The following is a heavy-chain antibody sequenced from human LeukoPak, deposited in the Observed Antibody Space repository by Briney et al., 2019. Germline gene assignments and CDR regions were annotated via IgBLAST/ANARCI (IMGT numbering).Heavy chain of an antibody. CDR1: GFTFDDYA. V-gene: IGHV3-9*01. CDR2: VSWNSGTA. Sequence: GGSLRLSCAASGFTFDDYAMHWVRQAPGKGLEWVSGVSWNSGTAGYADSVKGRFTISRDNAKNSLYLQMNSLRAEDTALYYCAKDISPTVDAFDIWGQGTMVTVSS. J-gene: IGHJ3*02. D-gene: IGHD2/OR15-2a*01. CDR3: AKDISPTVDAFDI.